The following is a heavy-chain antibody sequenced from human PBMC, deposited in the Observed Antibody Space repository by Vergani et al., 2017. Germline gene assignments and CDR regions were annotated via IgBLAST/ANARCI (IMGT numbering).Heavy chain of an antibody. CDR3: TRAGILWFGECGSY. CDR2: IRSKAYGGTT. Sequence: EVQLVESGGGLVKPGGSLRLSCTASGFTFGDYAMSWFRQAPGKGLEWVGFIRSKAYGGTTEYAASVKGRFTISRDDSKSIAYLQMNSLKTEDTAVYYCTRAGILWFGECGSYWGQGTLVTVSS. J-gene: IGHJ4*02. D-gene: IGHD3-10*01. CDR1: GFTFGDYA. V-gene: IGHV3-49*05.